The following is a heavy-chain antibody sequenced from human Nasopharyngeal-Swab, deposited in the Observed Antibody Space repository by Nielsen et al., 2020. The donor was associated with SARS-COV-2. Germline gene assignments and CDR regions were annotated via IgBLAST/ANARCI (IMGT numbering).Heavy chain of an antibody. CDR2: IYYSGST. D-gene: IGHD2-2*01. V-gene: IGHV4-38-2*02. Sequence: WIRQPPGKGLEWIGSIYYSGSTYYNPSLKSRVTISVDTSKNQFSLKLSSVTAADTAVYYCARDDVYCSSTSCYRAPLNYWGQGTLVTVSS. J-gene: IGHJ4*02. CDR3: ARDDVYCSSTSCYRAPLNY.